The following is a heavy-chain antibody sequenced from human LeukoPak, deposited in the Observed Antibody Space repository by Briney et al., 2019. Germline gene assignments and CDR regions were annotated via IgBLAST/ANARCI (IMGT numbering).Heavy chain of an antibody. J-gene: IGHJ3*02. CDR1: GGTFSSYA. CDR2: IIPILGIA. CDR3: ANPASGPEAFDI. D-gene: IGHD5-12*01. Sequence: SVKVSCKASGGTFSSYAISWVRQAPGQGLEWMGRIIPILGIANYAQKFQGRVTITADKSTSTAYMKLSSLRSEDTAVYYCANPASGPEAFDIWGQGTMVTVSS. V-gene: IGHV1-69*04.